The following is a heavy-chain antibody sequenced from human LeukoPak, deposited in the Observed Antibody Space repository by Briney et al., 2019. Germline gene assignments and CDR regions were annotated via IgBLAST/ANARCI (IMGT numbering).Heavy chain of an antibody. CDR2: ISSSGSTK. D-gene: IGHD5-24*01. CDR1: GFSFSSYE. CDR3: ARGERWLLPPTDY. J-gene: IGHJ4*02. Sequence: GGSLRLSCAASGFSFSSYEMNWVRQAPGKGLEWVSYISSSGSTKYYADSVKGRFTISRDNGRNSLYLQMNSLRADDTAVYYCARGERWLLPPTDYWGQGTLVTVSS. V-gene: IGHV3-48*03.